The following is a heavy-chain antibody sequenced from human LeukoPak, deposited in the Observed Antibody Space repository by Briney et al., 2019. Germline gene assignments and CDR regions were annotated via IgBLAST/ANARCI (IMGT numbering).Heavy chain of an antibody. D-gene: IGHD3-16*01. CDR2: IYGGGGT. CDR1: GFTFSSYA. Sequence: PGGSLRLSCVASGFTFSSYAMSWVRQAPGKGLEWVSVIYGGGGTSYVDSVKGRFTISRHSSENTLYLQMNSLRPEDTAVYYCARVGGFYYFDYWGQGTLVTVSS. CDR3: ARVGGFYYFDY. V-gene: IGHV3-53*04. J-gene: IGHJ4*02.